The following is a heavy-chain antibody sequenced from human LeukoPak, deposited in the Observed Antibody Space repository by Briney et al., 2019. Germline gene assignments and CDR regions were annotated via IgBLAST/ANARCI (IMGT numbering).Heavy chain of an antibody. CDR1: GFSFSGYG. CDR3: AKDSNFYDSTAYARGIDF. J-gene: IGHJ4*02. CDR2: IRFDGTKK. V-gene: IGHV3-30*02. D-gene: IGHD3-22*01. Sequence: GGSLRLSCAASGFSFSGYGMQWVRQAPGKGLEWVAFIRFDGTKKYCADSVKGRFTVSRDNSKNTLYLQMNSLRVEDTAVYYCAKDSNFYDSTAYARGIDFWGQGTLVTVSS.